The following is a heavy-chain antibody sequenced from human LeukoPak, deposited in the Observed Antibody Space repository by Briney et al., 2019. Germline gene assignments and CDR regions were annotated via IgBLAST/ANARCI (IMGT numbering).Heavy chain of an antibody. CDR2: INPNSGGT. Sequence: ASVKVSCKASGYTFTGYYMHWVRQAPGQGLEWMGWINPNSGGTNYAQRFQGRVTMTRDTSISTAYMELSRLRSDDTAVYYCATGDYDYGDYLDYWGQGTLVTVSS. D-gene: IGHD4-17*01. CDR1: GYTFTGYY. CDR3: ATGDYDYGDYLDY. V-gene: IGHV1-2*02. J-gene: IGHJ4*02.